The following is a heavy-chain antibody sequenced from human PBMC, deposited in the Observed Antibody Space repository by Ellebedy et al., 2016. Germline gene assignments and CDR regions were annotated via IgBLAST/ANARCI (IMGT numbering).Heavy chain of an antibody. J-gene: IGHJ4*02. CDR3: ARSFSASDDFDF. CDR2: IYPSGDT. D-gene: IGHD1-26*01. V-gene: IGHV4-59*01. CDR1: GGSMNNYY. Sequence: SETLSLXXTVSGGSMNNYYWNWLRQSPGKGLEWIGYIYPSGDTNYNPSLQSRVTLTLDTSKNQFSLRLTSVTAADTALYYCARSFSASDDFDFWGPGTVVAVSS.